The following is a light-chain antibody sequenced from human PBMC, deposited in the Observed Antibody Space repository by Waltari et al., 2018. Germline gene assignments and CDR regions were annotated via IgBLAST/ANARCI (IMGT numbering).Light chain of an antibody. CDR2: DDS. Sequence: QSALTQPRSVSGSPGQSVTISCTGATSDVGGFTYVSWYQQHPGKAPKLMIYDDSKRPSGVPDRFSGSKSGYTASLTISGLQAEDEADYYCCSYAASYVVFGGGTKLTVL. CDR3: CSYAASYVV. J-gene: IGLJ2*01. CDR1: TSDVGGFTY. V-gene: IGLV2-11*01.